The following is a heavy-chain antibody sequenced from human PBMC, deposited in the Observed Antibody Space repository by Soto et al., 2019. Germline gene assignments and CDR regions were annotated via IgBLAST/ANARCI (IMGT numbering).Heavy chain of an antibody. CDR3: ARDLYDWNYAHGMDV. J-gene: IGHJ6*02. CDR2: INAGNGNT. D-gene: IGHD1-7*01. CDR1: GYTFTSYA. Sequence: ASVKVSCKASGYTFTSYAMHWVRQAPGQRLEWMGWINAGNGNTKYSQKFQGRVTITRDTSASTAYMELSSLRSEDTAVYYCARDLYDWNYAHGMDVWGQGTTVTVSS. V-gene: IGHV1-3*01.